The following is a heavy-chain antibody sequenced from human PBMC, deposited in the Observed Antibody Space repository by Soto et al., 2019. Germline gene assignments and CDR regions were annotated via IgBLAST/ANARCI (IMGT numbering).Heavy chain of an antibody. D-gene: IGHD3-10*01. CDR2: IKSKTDGGTT. CDR3: TTASITMVRGVIITTLHGMDV. CDR1: GFTFSSYW. Sequence: GGSLRLSCAASGFTFSSYWMNWVRQAPGKGLEWVGRIKSKTDGGTTDYAAPVKGRFTISRDDSKNTLYLQMNSLKTEDTAVYYCTTASITMVRGVIITTLHGMDVWGQGTTVTVSS. J-gene: IGHJ6*02. V-gene: IGHV3-15*07.